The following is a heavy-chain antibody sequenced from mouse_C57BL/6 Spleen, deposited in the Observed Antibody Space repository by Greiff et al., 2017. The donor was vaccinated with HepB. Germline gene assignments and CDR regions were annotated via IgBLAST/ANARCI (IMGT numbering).Heavy chain of an antibody. D-gene: IGHD3-1*01. J-gene: IGHJ2*01. CDR2: IDPSDSYT. V-gene: IGHV1-50*01. Sequence: VKLQQPGAELVKPGASVKLSCKASGYTFTSYWMQWVKQRPGQGLEWIGEIDPSDSYTNYNQKFKGKATLTVDTSSSTAYMQLSSLTSEDSAVYYCARSGYDSDYWGQGTTLTVSS. CDR1: GYTFTSYW. CDR3: ARSGYDSDY.